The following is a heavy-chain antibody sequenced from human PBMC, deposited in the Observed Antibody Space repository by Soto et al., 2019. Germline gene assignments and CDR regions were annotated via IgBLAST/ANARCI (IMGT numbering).Heavy chain of an antibody. CDR3: ARRYGSCFDY. Sequence: GGSLRLSCAASGFTFSTYSMNWVRQAPGKGLEWVSYISSSSSTIFYTDSVKGRFTVSRDNAKNSLYLQMNSLRAEDTAVYYCARRYGSCFDYWGQGTLVTVSS. J-gene: IGHJ4*02. CDR1: GFTFSTYS. CDR2: ISSSSSTI. V-gene: IGHV3-48*01. D-gene: IGHD5-18*01.